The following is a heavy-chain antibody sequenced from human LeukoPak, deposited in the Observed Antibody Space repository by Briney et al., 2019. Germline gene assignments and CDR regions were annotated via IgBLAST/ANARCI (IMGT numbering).Heavy chain of an antibody. CDR2: MNPNSGNT. V-gene: IGHV1-8*03. CDR1: GYTFNGHY. J-gene: IGHJ6*03. D-gene: IGHD3-10*01. Sequence: ASVKVSCKASGYTFNGHYMHWVRQAPGQGLEWMGWMNPNSGNTGYAQKFQGRVTITRNTSISTAYMELSSLRSEDTAVYYCARGYKVRGVITALGYYYMDVWGKGTTVTVSS. CDR3: ARGYKVRGVITALGYYYMDV.